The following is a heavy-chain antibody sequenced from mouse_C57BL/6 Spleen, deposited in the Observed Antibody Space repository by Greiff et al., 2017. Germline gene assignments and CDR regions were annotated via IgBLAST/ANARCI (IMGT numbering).Heavy chain of an antibody. D-gene: IGHD1-1*01. CDR3: AIRATVVATEYFDV. V-gene: IGHV1-74*01. Sequence: QVQLQQPGAELVKPGASVKVSCKASGYTFTSYWMHWVKQRPGQGLEWIGRIHPSDSDTNYNQKFKGKATLTVDKSSSTAYMQLSSLTSEDTAVYYCAIRATVVATEYFDVWGTGTTVTVSS. CDR2: IHPSDSDT. CDR1: GYTFTSYW. J-gene: IGHJ1*03.